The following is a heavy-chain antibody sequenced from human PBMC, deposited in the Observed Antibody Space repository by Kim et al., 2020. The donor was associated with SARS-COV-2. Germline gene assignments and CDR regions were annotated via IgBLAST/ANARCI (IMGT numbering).Heavy chain of an antibody. CDR3: AKDMASGAVAGDNFDY. J-gene: IGHJ4*02. Sequence: GGSLRLSCAASGFSFDDYAMHWVRQAPGKGLEWVSLISGDGGSTYYADSVKGRFTISRDNSKNSLYLQMNSLRTEDTALYYCAKDMASGAVAGDNFDYWGQGTLVTVSS. V-gene: IGHV3-43*02. CDR2: ISGDGGST. CDR1: GFSFDDYA. D-gene: IGHD6-19*01.